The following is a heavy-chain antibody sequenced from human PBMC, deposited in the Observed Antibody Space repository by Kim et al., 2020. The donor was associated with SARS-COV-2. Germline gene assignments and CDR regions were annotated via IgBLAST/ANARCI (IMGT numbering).Heavy chain of an antibody. D-gene: IGHD1-26*01. Sequence: GGSLRLSCAASGFTFSDYYMSWIRQAPGKGLEWVSYISSSGSTIYYADSVKGRFTISRDNAKNSLYLQMNSLRAEDTAVYYCAREGWELPLPHYYGMDVWGQGTTVTVSS. CDR1: GFTFSDYY. CDR3: AREGWELPLPHYYGMDV. V-gene: IGHV3-11*01. CDR2: ISSSGSTI. J-gene: IGHJ6*02.